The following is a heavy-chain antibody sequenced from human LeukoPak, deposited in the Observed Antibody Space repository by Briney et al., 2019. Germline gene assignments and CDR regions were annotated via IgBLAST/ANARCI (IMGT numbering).Heavy chain of an antibody. CDR2: ISSNGINT. CDR3: AKARGGYVFDC. V-gene: IGHV3-23*01. D-gene: IGHD2-15*01. J-gene: IGHJ4*02. CDR1: GFTFSNYA. Sequence: GGSLRLSCAASGFTFSNYAMNWVRQAPGKGLKWVSTISSNGINTYYADSVKGRFTVSRDNSKNTVYLQMNSLRAEDTAMYYCAKARGGYVFDCWGQGTLVTVSS.